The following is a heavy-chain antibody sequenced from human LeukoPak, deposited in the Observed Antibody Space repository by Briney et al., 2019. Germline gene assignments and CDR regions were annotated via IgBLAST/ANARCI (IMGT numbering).Heavy chain of an antibody. Sequence: SETLSLTCGVSGYSISSGYYWGWIRQPPGKGLEWIGSIYHSGSTHYNPSLKSRVTISVDTSKNQFSLKLSSVTAADTAVYYCARHLYDSSGYYYSTPYNWFDPWGQGTLVTVSS. D-gene: IGHD3-22*01. V-gene: IGHV4-38-2*01. CDR1: GYSISSGYY. J-gene: IGHJ5*02. CDR3: ARHLYDSSGYYYSTPYNWFDP. CDR2: IYHSGST.